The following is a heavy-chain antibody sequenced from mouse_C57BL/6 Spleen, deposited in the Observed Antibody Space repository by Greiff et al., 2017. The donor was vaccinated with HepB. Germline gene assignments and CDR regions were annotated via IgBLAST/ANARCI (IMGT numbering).Heavy chain of an antibody. J-gene: IGHJ2*01. Sequence: QVHVKQPGAELVKPGASVKLSCKASGYTFTSYWMHWVKQRPGQGLEWIGMIHPNSGSTNYNEKFKSKATLTVDKSSSTAYMQLSSLTSEDSAVYYCARLRESYYWGQGTTLTVSS. CDR1: GYTFTSYW. CDR2: IHPNSGST. V-gene: IGHV1-64*01. CDR3: ARLRESYY. D-gene: IGHD3-2*02.